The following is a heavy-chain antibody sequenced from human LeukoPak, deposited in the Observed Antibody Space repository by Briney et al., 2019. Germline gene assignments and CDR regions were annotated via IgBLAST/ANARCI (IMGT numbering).Heavy chain of an antibody. CDR3: AKDRTHYYDSSGYSSSLDY. J-gene: IGHJ4*02. Sequence: GGSLRLSCAASGFTFSSYGMHWVRQAPGKGLEWVAFIRYDGSNKYYADSVKGRFTISRDNSKNTLYLQMNSLRAEDTAVYYCAKDRTHYYDSSGYSSSLDYWGQGTLVTVSS. D-gene: IGHD3-22*01. V-gene: IGHV3-30*02. CDR2: IRYDGSNK. CDR1: GFTFSSYG.